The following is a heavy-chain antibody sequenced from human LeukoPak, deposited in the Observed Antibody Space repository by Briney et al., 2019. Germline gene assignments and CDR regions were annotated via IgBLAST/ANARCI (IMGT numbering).Heavy chain of an antibody. Sequence: PGGSLRLSCAASGFTFSSYAMSWVRQAPGKGLEWVSAISGSGGSTYYADSVKGRFPISRDNSKNTLYLQMNSLRAEDTAVYYCAKGDIVVVTAFDYWGQGTLVTVSS. CDR2: ISGSGGST. CDR3: AKGDIVVVTAFDY. CDR1: GFTFSSYA. D-gene: IGHD2-21*02. J-gene: IGHJ4*02. V-gene: IGHV3-23*01.